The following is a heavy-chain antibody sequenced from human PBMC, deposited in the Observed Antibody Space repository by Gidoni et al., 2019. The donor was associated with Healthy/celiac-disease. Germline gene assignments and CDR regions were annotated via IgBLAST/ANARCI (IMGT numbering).Heavy chain of an antibody. CDR3: TRRLWDTAMADDAFDI. CDR2: IRSKANSYAT. D-gene: IGHD5-18*01. CDR1: GFTFSGSA. V-gene: IGHV3-73*01. Sequence: EVQLVESGGGLVQPGGSLKLSCAASGFTFSGSAMHWVRQASGKGLEWVGRIRSKANSYATAYAASVKGRFTISRDDSKNTAYLQMNSLKTEDTAVYYCTRRLWDTAMADDAFDIWGQGTMVTVSS. J-gene: IGHJ3*02.